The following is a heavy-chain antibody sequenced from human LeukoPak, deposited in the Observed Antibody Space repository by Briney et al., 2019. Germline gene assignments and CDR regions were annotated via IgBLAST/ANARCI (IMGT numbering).Heavy chain of an antibody. CDR3: ARVLGSYGDSAY. Sequence: GGSLRLSCAASGFTFGSFSMNWVRQAPGKGLEWISYITSSSSSTYYADSVKGRFTISRDNAKNSLYLQMNSLRAEDTAVYYCARVLGSYGDSAYWGQGTLVTVSS. CDR2: ITSSSSST. CDR1: GFTFGSFS. D-gene: IGHD4-17*01. V-gene: IGHV3-48*04. J-gene: IGHJ4*02.